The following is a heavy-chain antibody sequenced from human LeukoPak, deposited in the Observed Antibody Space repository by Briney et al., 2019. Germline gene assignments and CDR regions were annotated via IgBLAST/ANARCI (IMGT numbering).Heavy chain of an antibody. CDR3: ARVDPPYSGSYQYYFDY. J-gene: IGHJ4*02. CDR1: GFTFSSYS. CDR2: ISSSSSYI. Sequence: GGSLRLSCAASGFTFSSYSMNWVRQAPGKGLEWVSSISSSSSYIYYADSVKGRFTISRDNAKNSLYLQMNSLRAEDTAVYYCARVDPPYSGSYQYYFDYWGQGTLVTVSS. D-gene: IGHD1-26*01. V-gene: IGHV3-21*01.